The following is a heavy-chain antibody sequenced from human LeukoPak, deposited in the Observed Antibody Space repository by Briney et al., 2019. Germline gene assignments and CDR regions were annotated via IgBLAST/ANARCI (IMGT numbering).Heavy chain of an antibody. CDR1: GFTFSSYG. V-gene: IGHV3-30*02. CDR2: IRYYGSNK. CDR3: AKGVLDYYYYYGMDL. Sequence: GGSLRLSCAASGFTFSSYGMHWVRQAPGKGLEWVAFIRYYGSNKYYADSVKGRFTISRDNSKNTLYLQMNSLRAEDTAVYYCAKGVLDYYYYYGMDLWGQGTTVTVSS. J-gene: IGHJ6*02.